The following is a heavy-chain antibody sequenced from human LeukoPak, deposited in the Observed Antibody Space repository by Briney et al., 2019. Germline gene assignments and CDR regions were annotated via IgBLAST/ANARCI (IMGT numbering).Heavy chain of an antibody. Sequence: SETLSLTCTVSGYAITTYYWSWIRQPPGKGLEWIGYIYYSGSTNYNPSLKSRVTISVDTSKNQFSLKLSSVTAADTAVYYCAREVPEAGMDVWGQGTTVTVSS. V-gene: IGHV4-59*01. CDR3: AREVPEAGMDV. CDR1: GYAITTYY. CDR2: IYYSGST. J-gene: IGHJ6*02. D-gene: IGHD1-14*01.